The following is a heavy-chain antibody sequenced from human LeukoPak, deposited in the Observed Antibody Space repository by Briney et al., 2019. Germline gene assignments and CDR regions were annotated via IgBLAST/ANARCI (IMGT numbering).Heavy chain of an antibody. CDR3: AKSGSQYHKLSHYYYYGMDV. Sequence: PGGSLRLSCVASGXTFTNHGMHWVRQAPGKGLEWVAVISYEGSIKYHGDSEKGRFTISRDNPKNTLYLQMNSLRPEDTAVYYCAKSGSQYHKLSHYYYYGMDVWGQGTTVTVSS. D-gene: IGHD2-2*01. V-gene: IGHV3-30*18. CDR2: ISYEGSIK. CDR1: GXTFTNHG. J-gene: IGHJ6*02.